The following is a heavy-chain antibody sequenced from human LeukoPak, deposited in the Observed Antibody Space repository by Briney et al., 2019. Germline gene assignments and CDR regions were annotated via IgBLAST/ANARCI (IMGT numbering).Heavy chain of an antibody. Sequence: ASVKVSCKPSGYTFTGYYMHWVRQAPGQGLEWMGWINPNSGGTNYAQKFQGRVTMTRDTSISTAYMELSRLRSDDTAVYYCARDPTKSVLRFLEWPYFDYWGQGTLVTVSS. D-gene: IGHD3-3*01. CDR3: ARDPTKSVLRFLEWPYFDY. V-gene: IGHV1-2*02. J-gene: IGHJ4*02. CDR2: INPNSGGT. CDR1: GYTFTGYY.